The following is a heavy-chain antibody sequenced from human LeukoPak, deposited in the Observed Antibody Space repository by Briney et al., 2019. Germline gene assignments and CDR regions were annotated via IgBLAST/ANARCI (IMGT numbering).Heavy chain of an antibody. V-gene: IGHV5-51*01. J-gene: IGHJ4*02. CDR3: ARFPGLTKVTLDY. CDR2: IYPGDSDT. D-gene: IGHD4-11*01. Sequence: PGGSLRLSCKASEYRFTIYWMAWVRQMPGKGLETMGIIYPGDSDTRYSPSFQGQVTISADKAINTAYLQWSSLKASDTAMYYCARFPGLTKVTLDYWGQGTLVTVSS. CDR1: EYRFTIYW.